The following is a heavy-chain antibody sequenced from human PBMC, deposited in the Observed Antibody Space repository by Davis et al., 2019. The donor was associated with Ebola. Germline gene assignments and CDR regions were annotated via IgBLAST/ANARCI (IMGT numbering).Heavy chain of an antibody. CDR1: GYPFTAYY. V-gene: IGHV1-2*02. J-gene: IGHJ4*02. Sequence: ASVKVSCKASGYPFTAYYMHWVRQAPGQGLEWMGWINPDSGGTICAQRFQGRVTMTRDTSISTAYMELSSLRSEDTAVYYCAAGRRPGGSYLDYWGQGTLVTVSS. D-gene: IGHD1-26*01. CDR3: AAGRRPGGSYLDY. CDR2: INPDSGGT.